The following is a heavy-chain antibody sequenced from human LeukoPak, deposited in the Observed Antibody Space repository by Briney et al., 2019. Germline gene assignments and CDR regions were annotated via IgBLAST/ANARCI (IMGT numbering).Heavy chain of an antibody. CDR2: IYSSGTT. Sequence: SETLSLTCRVSGGSMNSGNYYWSWIRQHPGRGLEWIGYIYSSGTTYYNPSLKSRVTISVDTSKNQFSLILSSVTAADTAVYYCTSAAATYYSYFYYYMGVWGNGTTVTVSS. CDR3: TSAAATYYSYFYYYMGV. V-gene: IGHV4-31*03. D-gene: IGHD6-25*01. J-gene: IGHJ6*03. CDR1: GGSMNSGNYY.